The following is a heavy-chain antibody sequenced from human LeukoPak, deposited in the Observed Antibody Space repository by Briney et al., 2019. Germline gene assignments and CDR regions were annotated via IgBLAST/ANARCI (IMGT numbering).Heavy chain of an antibody. V-gene: IGHV1-2*02. CDR1: GYTFTGYY. D-gene: IGHD3-22*01. CDR2: INPNSGGT. J-gene: IGHJ4*02. CDR3: AKIRDYFDGSGYYYDY. Sequence: ASVKVSCKASGYTFTGYYLHWVRQSPGQGLEWMGWINPNSGGTNYAQKFQGRVTMTRDTSISTAYMELSSLRSDDTAVYYCAKIRDYFDGSGYYYDYWGQGTLVTVSS.